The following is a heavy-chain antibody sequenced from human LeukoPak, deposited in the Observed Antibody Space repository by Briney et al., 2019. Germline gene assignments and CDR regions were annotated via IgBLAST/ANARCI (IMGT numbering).Heavy chain of an antibody. CDR1: RFTFRGYA. V-gene: IGHV3-23*01. Sequence: GGSLRLSCAASRFTFRGYALSWVRQAPGKGLEWISTISGGGGATYYPDSVKGRFTISTDNSKNTLFLQMNSLRADDTAVYYCAKDGARGSGSSRYFDYWGQGTLVTVSS. J-gene: IGHJ4*02. CDR3: AKDGARGSGSSRYFDY. CDR2: ISGGGGAT. D-gene: IGHD3-10*01.